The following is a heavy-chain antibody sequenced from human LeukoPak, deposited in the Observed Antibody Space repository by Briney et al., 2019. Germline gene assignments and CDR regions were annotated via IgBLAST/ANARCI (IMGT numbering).Heavy chain of an antibody. D-gene: IGHD3-22*01. V-gene: IGHV5-51*01. J-gene: IGHJ3*02. Sequence: GESLKISCKGSGYSFTSYWIGWVRQMPGKGLEWMGIIYPGDSDTRYSPSFQGQVTISADKSISTAYLQWSSLKASDTATYYCARRDYYDSRGDAFDIWGQGTMVTVSS. CDR2: IYPGDSDT. CDR1: GYSFTSYW. CDR3: ARRDYYDSRGDAFDI.